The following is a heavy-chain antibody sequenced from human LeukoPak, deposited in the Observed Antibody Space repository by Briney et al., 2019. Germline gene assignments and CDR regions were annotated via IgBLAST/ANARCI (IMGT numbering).Heavy chain of an antibody. D-gene: IGHD1-26*01. CDR2: ISGSGGST. J-gene: IGHJ4*02. Sequence: GGSLRLSCAASGFTFSSYAMSWVRQAPGKGLEWVSAISGSGGSTYYADSVKGRFTISRDNSKNTLYLQMNSLRAEDTAVYYCAKRRIPRFGGNYFDYWGQGILVTVSS. CDR3: AKRRIPRFGGNYFDY. V-gene: IGHV3-23*01. CDR1: GFTFSSYA.